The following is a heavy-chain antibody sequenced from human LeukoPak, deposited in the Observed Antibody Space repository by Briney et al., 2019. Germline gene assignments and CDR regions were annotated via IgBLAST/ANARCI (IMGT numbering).Heavy chain of an antibody. V-gene: IGHV3-21*01. Sequence: GGSLRLSCAASGFTFSSYSMNWVRQAPGKGLEWVSSISSSSSYIYYADSVKGRFTISRDNAKNSLYLQMNSLRAEDTAVYYCARVLPLVSGSPLDYWGQGTLVTVSS. CDR2: ISSSSSYI. D-gene: IGHD1-26*01. CDR3: ARVLPLVSGSPLDY. J-gene: IGHJ4*02. CDR1: GFTFSSYS.